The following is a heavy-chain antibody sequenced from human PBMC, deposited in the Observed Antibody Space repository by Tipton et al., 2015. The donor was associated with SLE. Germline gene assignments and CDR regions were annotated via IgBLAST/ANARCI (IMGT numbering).Heavy chain of an antibody. J-gene: IGHJ3*02. CDR2: ISSSGSTI. V-gene: IGHV3-48*03. CDR3: ARDGIVVVPAASDAFDI. Sequence: AVSGFTFSSYEMNWVRQAPGKGLEWVSYISSSGSTIYYADSVKGRFTISRDNAKNSLYLQMNSLRAEDTAVYYCARDGIVVVPAASDAFDIWGQGTMVTVSS. CDR1: GFTFSSYE. D-gene: IGHD2-2*01.